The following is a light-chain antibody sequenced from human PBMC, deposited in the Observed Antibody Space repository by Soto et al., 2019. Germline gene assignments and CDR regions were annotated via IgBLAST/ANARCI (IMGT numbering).Light chain of an antibody. CDR3: QQYNNWPPIT. Sequence: EIVLTPSPGTLSVSPGERATLSCRVSQSVSIKLAWYQQKPGQAPRLLIYDTSTRATGIPARFSGSGSGTEFTLTISSLQSEDFAVYYCQQYNNWPPITFGQGTRLEIK. CDR2: DTS. V-gene: IGKV3-15*01. J-gene: IGKJ5*01. CDR1: QSVSIK.